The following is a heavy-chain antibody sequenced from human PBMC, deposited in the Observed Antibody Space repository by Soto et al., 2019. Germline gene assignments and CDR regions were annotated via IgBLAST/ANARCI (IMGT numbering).Heavy chain of an antibody. J-gene: IGHJ4*02. D-gene: IGHD3-22*01. CDR3: AKGEGSSGYYSLFDY. CDR1: GFTFDDYA. V-gene: IGHV3-9*01. CDR2: ISWNSGSI. Sequence: EVQLVESGGGLVQPGRSLRLSCAASGFTFDDYAKHWVRQAPGKGLEWVSGISWNSGSIGYADSVKGRFTISRDNAKNSLYLQMNSLRAEDTALYYCAKGEGSSGYYSLFDYWGQGTLVTVSS.